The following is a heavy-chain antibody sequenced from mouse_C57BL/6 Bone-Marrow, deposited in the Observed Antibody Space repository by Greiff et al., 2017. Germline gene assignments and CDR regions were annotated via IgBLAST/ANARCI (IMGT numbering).Heavy chain of an antibody. V-gene: IGHV1-50*01. J-gene: IGHJ4*01. Sequence: QVQLQQPGAELVKPGASVKLSCKASGYTFTSYWMQWVKQRPGQGLEWIGEIDPSDSYTNYNQKFKGKATLTVDTASSTAYMQLSILTSEDSAVCDCARSNWDDAMDYWGQGTSVTVSS. D-gene: IGHD4-1*01. CDR1: GYTFTSYW. CDR3: ARSNWDDAMDY. CDR2: IDPSDSYT.